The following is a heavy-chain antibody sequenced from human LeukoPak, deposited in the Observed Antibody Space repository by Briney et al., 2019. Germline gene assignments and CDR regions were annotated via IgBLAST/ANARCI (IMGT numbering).Heavy chain of an antibody. V-gene: IGHV4-30-2*01. CDR2: IYYSGRT. CDR1: GGSIMVAAYS. CDR3: ARGYGDNSGAFDI. Sequence: SETLTLTCTVSGGSIMVAAYSGSSIRQPPAKGLQWIGEIYYSGRTTYSPSLKSRVTISLDRSKNQFSLKLSSVTAADTAVYFCARGYGDNSGAFDIWGQGTLVTVSS. J-gene: IGHJ3*02. D-gene: IGHD4-23*01.